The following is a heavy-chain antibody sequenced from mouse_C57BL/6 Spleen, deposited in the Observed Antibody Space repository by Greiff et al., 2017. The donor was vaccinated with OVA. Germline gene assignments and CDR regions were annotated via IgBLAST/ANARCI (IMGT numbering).Heavy chain of an antibody. CDR3: TSPLSCYGSSYDY. CDR1: GYTFTDYE. CDR2: IDPETGGT. J-gene: IGHJ2*01. D-gene: IGHD1-1*01. V-gene: IGHV1-15*01. Sequence: QVQLQQSGAELVRPGASVTLSCKASGYTFTDYEMHWVKQTPVHGLEWIGAIDPETGGTAYNQKFKGKAILTADKSSSTAYMELRSLTSEDSAVYYCTSPLSCYGSSYDYWGQGTTLTVSS.